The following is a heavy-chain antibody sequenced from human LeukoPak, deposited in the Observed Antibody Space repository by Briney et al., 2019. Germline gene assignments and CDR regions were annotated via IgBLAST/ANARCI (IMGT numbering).Heavy chain of an antibody. CDR3: ARDRSFDY. CDR2: IYYSGST. CDR1: GGSISSYY. J-gene: IGHJ4*02. V-gene: IGHV4-59*01. Sequence: SETLSLTCTVSGGSISSYYWSWIRQPPGKGLEWIGYIYYSGSTNYNPSLKSRVTISVDTSKNQFSLKLSSVTAADTAVYYCARDRSFDYWGQGTLVTVSS. D-gene: IGHD3-10*01.